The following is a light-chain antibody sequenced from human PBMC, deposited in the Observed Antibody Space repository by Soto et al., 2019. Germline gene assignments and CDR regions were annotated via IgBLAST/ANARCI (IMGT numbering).Light chain of an antibody. V-gene: IGLV7-46*01. Sequence: QTVVTQEPSVTVSPGGTVTLTCGSSTGTVTSGHYPYWFQQKPGQAPRTLIYDTNNKHSWTPARFSGSLLGGKAALTLSGAQPEDEAEYYCLLSYSGAHVVFGGGTKLTVL. J-gene: IGLJ2*01. CDR2: DTN. CDR3: LLSYSGAHVV. CDR1: TGTVTSGHY.